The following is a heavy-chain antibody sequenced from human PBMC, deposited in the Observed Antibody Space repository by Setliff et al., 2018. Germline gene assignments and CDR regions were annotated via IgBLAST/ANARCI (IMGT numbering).Heavy chain of an antibody. J-gene: IGHJ4*02. CDR1: GGSISSHY. V-gene: IGHV4-59*11. CDR3: ARGRIAAALYYFDY. CDR2: IYYSGST. Sequence: PSETLSLTCTVSGGSISSHYWSWIRQPPGKGLEWIGYIYYSGSTNYNPSLKSRVTISVDTSKNQFSLKLSSVTAADTAVYYCARGRIAAALYYFDYWGQGTLVTVSS. D-gene: IGHD6-13*01.